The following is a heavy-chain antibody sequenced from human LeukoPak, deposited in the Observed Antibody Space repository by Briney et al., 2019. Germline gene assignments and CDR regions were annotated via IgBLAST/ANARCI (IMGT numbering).Heavy chain of an antibody. J-gene: IGHJ4*02. CDR2: ISSSSRTI. CDR3: ASAADYDILTGYLV. CDR1: GFTFSSYS. D-gene: IGHD3-9*01. V-gene: IGHV3-48*01. Sequence: GGSRRLSCAASGFTFSSYSMNWVRQAPGKGLEWVSYISSSSRTIYYADSVKGRFTISRDNAKNSLYLQMNSLRAEDTAVYYCASAADYDILTGYLVWGQGTLVTVSS.